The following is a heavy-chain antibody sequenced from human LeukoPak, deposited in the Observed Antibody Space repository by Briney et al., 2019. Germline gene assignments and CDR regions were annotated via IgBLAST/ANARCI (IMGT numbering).Heavy chain of an antibody. V-gene: IGHV4-39*07. CDR3: ARESGGYSYGSIDY. CDR1: GDSISNYY. CDR2: IYYSGST. Sequence: SETLSLTCTVSGDSISNYYWGWIRQPPGKGLEWIGSIYYSGSTYYNPSLKSRVTITVDTSKNQFSLKLSSVTAADTAVYYCARESGGYSYGSIDYWGQGTLVTVSS. D-gene: IGHD5-18*01. J-gene: IGHJ4*02.